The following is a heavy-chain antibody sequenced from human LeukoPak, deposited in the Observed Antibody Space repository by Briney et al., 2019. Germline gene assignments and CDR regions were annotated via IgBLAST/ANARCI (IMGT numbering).Heavy chain of an antibody. CDR2: ISSSSSYI. D-gene: IGHD3-22*01. J-gene: IGHJ4*02. Sequence: PGGSLRLSCAASGFSFNSYEMNWVRQAPGKGLEWVSSISSSSSYIYYADSVKGRFTISRDNAKNSLYLQMNSLRAEDTAVYYCARVNFDYCDSSGYLGPFGKEDYWGQGTLVTVSS. V-gene: IGHV3-21*01. CDR1: GFSFNSYE. CDR3: ARVNFDYCDSSGYLGPFGKEDY.